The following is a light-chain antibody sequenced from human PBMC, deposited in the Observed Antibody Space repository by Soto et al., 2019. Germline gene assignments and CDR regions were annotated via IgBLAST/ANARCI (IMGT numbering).Light chain of an antibody. CDR2: VAS. V-gene: IGKV3-20*01. CDR3: QQYVSSPLT. Sequence: DIVLTQSLGTLSLSPGKRSTLSCKASQSFGDNYLAWYQQKPGQAPILLIYVASTRTTGVTDRFSGSGSGTDFTLIISRLEPEDFAVYYCQQYVSSPLTFGGGAKVDIK. J-gene: IGKJ4*01. CDR1: QSFGDNY.